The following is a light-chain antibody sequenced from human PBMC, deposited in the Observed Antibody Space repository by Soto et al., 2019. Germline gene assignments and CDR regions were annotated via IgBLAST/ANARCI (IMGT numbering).Light chain of an antibody. Sequence: EIVMTQSPATLSVSPGERATLSCRASQSVSSNLAWYQQKPGQAPRLLIYGASTRATGIPARFSGSGSGTEFTLTISSLQSEDFAVYYCQQYNNWPQTFGQGIKLEVK. CDR3: QQYNNWPQT. V-gene: IGKV3-15*01. CDR1: QSVSSN. J-gene: IGKJ2*01. CDR2: GAS.